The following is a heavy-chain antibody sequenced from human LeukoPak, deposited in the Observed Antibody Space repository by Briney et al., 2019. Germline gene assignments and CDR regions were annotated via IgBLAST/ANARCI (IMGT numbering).Heavy chain of an antibody. V-gene: IGHV3-48*04. CDR2: MRGSGDTV. J-gene: IGHJ4*02. D-gene: IGHD6-13*01. Sequence: PGGSLRLSCAASGFTFSSYWMSWVRQAPGNGLEWIAHMRGSGDTVSYADSVRGRFTISRDNVKNSLYLQMNGLRVEDTAVYYCARLGVITAAGAYDYWGQGALVTVSS. CDR1: GFTFSSYW. CDR3: ARLGVITAAGAYDY.